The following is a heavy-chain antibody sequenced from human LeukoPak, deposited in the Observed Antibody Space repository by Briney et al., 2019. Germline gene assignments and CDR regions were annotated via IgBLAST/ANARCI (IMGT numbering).Heavy chain of an antibody. CDR1: GGSISSSSYS. CDR3: WAIVTTIKLDF. Sequence: SETLSLTCTVSGGSISSSSYSWGWIRQPPGKGLEWIGSVSHSGSINYDPSLKNRVTISVDTSKNQFSLKLSSVTAADTAVYYCWAIVTTIKLDFWGQGTLVTVSP. J-gene: IGHJ4*02. CDR2: VSHSGSI. V-gene: IGHV4-39*01. D-gene: IGHD5-12*01.